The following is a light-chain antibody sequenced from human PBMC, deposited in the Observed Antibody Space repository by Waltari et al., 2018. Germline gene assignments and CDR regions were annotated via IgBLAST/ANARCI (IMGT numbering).Light chain of an antibody. Sequence: QAVLTQTPSASGTPGQRVSISCSGSSSNIGSNSVTWFQQLPGTAPKLLIYSNNEPPSGVPDRFSGSKSGTSASLAISGLQSEDEADYYCAAWDDSLNGPMFGGGTKLTVL. CDR3: AAWDDSLNGPM. J-gene: IGLJ3*02. CDR2: SNN. CDR1: SSNIGSNS. V-gene: IGLV1-44*01.